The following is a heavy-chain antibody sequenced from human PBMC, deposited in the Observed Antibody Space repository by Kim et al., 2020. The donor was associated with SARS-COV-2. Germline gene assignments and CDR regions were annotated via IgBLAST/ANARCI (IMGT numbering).Heavy chain of an antibody. V-gene: IGHV1-69*13. J-gene: IGHJ6*02. Sequence: SVKVSCKAXGGTFSSYAISWVRQAPGQGLEWMGGIIPIFGTANYAQKFQGRVTITADESTSTAYMELSSLRSEDTAVYYCARAGYSSSFYYYYGMDVWGQGTTVTVSS. CDR1: GGTFSSYA. D-gene: IGHD6-13*01. CDR3: ARAGYSSSFYYYYGMDV. CDR2: IIPIFGTA.